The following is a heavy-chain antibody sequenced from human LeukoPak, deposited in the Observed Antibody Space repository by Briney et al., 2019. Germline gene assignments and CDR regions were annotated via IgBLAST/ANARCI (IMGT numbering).Heavy chain of an antibody. J-gene: IGHJ4*02. CDR1: GGSISPYY. CDR3: ARGGFRACDY. Sequence: RSSETLSLTCNVSGGSISPYYWSWIRQSPGKGLELIGYIYYSGYTNYNPSLKSRVTISLDTSKNQFSLKLSSVTAADTAMYYYARGGFRACDYWGQGTLVTVSS. CDR2: IYYSGYT. D-gene: IGHD3-16*01. V-gene: IGHV4-59*08.